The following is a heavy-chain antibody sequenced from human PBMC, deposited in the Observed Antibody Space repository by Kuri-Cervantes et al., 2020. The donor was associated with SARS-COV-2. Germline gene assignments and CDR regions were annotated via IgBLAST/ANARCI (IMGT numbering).Heavy chain of an antibody. CDR2: IIPIFGTA. Sequence: SVKVSCKASGGTFSSYAISWVRQDPGQGLEWMGGIIPIFGTANYAQKFQGRVTITADESTSTAYMELSSLRSEDTAVYYCSRGEEAYDSSGYRFDYWGQGTLVTVSS. D-gene: IGHD3-22*01. CDR1: GGTFSSYA. CDR3: SRGEEAYDSSGYRFDY. J-gene: IGHJ4*02. V-gene: IGHV1-69*13.